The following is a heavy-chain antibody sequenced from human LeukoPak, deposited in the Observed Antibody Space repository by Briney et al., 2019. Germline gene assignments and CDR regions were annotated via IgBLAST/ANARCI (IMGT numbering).Heavy chain of an antibody. V-gene: IGHV4-34*08. CDR3: VGESITIFGVVNPRFDP. Sequence: GSLRLSCGTSGFTDSFNYMSWVRQPPGKGLEWIGEINHSGSTNYNPSLKSRVTISVDTSKNQFSLKLSSVTAADTAVYYCVGESITIFGVVNPRFDPWGQGTLVTVSS. CDR1: GFTDSFNY. J-gene: IGHJ5*02. CDR2: INHSGST. D-gene: IGHD3-3*01.